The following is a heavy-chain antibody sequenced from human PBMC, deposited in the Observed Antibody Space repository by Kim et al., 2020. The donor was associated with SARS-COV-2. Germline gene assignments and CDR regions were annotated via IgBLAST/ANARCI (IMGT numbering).Heavy chain of an antibody. V-gene: IGHV3-64D*06. CDR1: GFTFSSYA. D-gene: IGHD3-3*01. CDR3: VKDIDRFLEWPISPSIPTFMMY. CDR2: ISSNGGST. Sequence: GGSLRLSCSASGFTFSSYAMHWVRQAPGKGLEYVSAISSNGGSTYYADSVKGRFTISRDNSKNTLYLQMSSLRAEDTAVYYCVKDIDRFLEWPISPSIPTFMMYWGQGTLVTVSS. J-gene: IGHJ4*02.